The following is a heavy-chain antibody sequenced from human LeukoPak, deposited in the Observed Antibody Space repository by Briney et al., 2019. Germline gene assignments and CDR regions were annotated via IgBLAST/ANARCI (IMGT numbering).Heavy chain of an antibody. CDR3: ARDLYSSSSGCDY. Sequence: GGSLRLSCAASGFTFSSFAIHWVRQAPGKGLEWVAVISYDGSYKYYADSVKGRFTISRDNSKNTLYLQMNSLRAEDTAVYFCARDLYSSSSGCDYWGQGTLVTVSS. D-gene: IGHD6-6*01. CDR1: GFTFSSFA. J-gene: IGHJ4*02. V-gene: IGHV3-30*04. CDR2: ISYDGSYK.